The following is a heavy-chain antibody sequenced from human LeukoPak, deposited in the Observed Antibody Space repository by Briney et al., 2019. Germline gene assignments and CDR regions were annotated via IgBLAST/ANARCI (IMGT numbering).Heavy chain of an antibody. J-gene: IGHJ5*02. Sequence: PGGSLRLSCAASGFTVSSNYMSWVRQAPGKGLEWVSVIYIGGRTNYADSVKGRFMMSRDNSKNTVYLQMNSLRGEDTAVYHCARDPSCSGGSCYSEGMNWFDPWGQGTLVTVSS. CDR2: IYIGGRT. D-gene: IGHD2-15*01. CDR3: ARDPSCSGGSCYSEGMNWFDP. V-gene: IGHV3-66*01. CDR1: GFTVSSNY.